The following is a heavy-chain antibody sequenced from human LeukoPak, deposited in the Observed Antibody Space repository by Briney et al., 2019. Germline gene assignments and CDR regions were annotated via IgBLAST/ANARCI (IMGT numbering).Heavy chain of an antibody. CDR1: GYSFTNDW. D-gene: IGHD1-1*01. Sequence: GESLKISCKASGYSFTNDWIGWVRQMPGKGLEWMGIIYPDDSDTRYSPSFQGQVTISADKSITTAYLQWTSLKASDTAMYYCARRAETTRCFDIWGQGTMVTVSS. CDR2: IYPDDSDT. CDR3: ARRAETTRCFDI. J-gene: IGHJ3*02. V-gene: IGHV5-51*01.